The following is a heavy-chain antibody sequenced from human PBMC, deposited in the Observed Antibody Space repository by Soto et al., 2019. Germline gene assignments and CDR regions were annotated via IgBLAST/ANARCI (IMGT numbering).Heavy chain of an antibody. J-gene: IGHJ5*02. Sequence: QVQLQESDPGLVKPSQTLSLTCTVSGGSISTGGYYWSWIRQHPGKGLEWIGDNYNSTTTYYNPSLKSRVTLTVDTSTTQFSLKLWSVTVADTAVYYCGTAPAPWGQADLLTVSP. V-gene: IGHV4-31*03. CDR2: NYNSTTT. CDR1: GGSISTGGYY. CDR3: GTAPAP.